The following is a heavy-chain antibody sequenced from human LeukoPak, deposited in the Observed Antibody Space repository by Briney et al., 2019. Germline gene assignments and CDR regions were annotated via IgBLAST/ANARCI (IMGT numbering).Heavy chain of an antibody. V-gene: IGHV4-34*01. CDR1: GGSFSGYY. J-gene: IGHJ4*02. Sequence: SETLSLTRAVYGGSFSGYYWSWIRQPPGKGLEWIGEINHSGSTNYNPSLKGRVTISVDTSKNQFSLKLSSVTAADTAVYYCARRKYYDFWSGQAVDYWGQGTLVTVSS. CDR2: INHSGST. CDR3: ARRKYYDFWSGQAVDY. D-gene: IGHD3-3*01.